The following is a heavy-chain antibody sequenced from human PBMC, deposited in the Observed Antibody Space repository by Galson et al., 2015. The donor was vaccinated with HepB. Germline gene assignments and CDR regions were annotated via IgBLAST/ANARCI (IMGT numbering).Heavy chain of an antibody. Sequence: SLRLSCAASGFTFSSYSMNWVRQAPGKGLEWVSYISSSSSTIYYADSVKGRFTISRDSAKNSLYLQMNSLRDEDTAVYYCARGLVTARLRNYYYYYGMDVWGQGTTVTVSS. CDR1: GFTFSSYS. CDR3: ARGLVTARLRNYYYYYGMDV. V-gene: IGHV3-48*02. D-gene: IGHD6-6*01. CDR2: ISSSSSTI. J-gene: IGHJ6*02.